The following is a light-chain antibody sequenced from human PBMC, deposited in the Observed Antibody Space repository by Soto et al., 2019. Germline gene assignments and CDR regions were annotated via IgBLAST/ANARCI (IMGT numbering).Light chain of an antibody. CDR1: QSVSSSY. J-gene: IGKJ5*01. CDR3: QQYGSSPQN. CDR2: GAS. V-gene: IGKV3-20*01. Sequence: EIVLTQSPGTLSLSPGERATLSCRASQSVSSSYLAWYQQKPGQAPRLLIYGASRRATGIPDRFSGSGSGTDFNLTISSLEPEDVAVYYCQQYGSSPQNFGQGTRLEIK.